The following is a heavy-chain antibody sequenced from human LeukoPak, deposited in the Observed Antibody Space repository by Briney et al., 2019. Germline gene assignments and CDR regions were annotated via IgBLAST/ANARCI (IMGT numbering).Heavy chain of an antibody. CDR2: IYPGDSDT. CDR1: GYSFTSYW. CDR3: ARHPRYCSSTSCYKHYYYYYGMDV. D-gene: IGHD2-2*02. Sequence: GESLKISCKGSGYSFTSYWIGWVRQMPGKGLEWMGIIYPGDSDTRYSPSFQGQVTISADKSISTAYLQWSSLKASDTAMYYCARHPRYCSSTSCYKHYYYYYGMDVWGQGTTVTVSS. V-gene: IGHV5-51*01. J-gene: IGHJ6*02.